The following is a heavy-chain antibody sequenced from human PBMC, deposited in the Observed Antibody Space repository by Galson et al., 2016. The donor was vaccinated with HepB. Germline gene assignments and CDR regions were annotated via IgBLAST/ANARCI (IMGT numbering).Heavy chain of an antibody. CDR2: IGSSSGHM. J-gene: IGHJ3*02. CDR1: GFTFSTYD. V-gene: IGHV3-21*01. Sequence: SLRLSCAASGFTFSTYDMNWVRQAPGKGLEWVSSIGSSSGHMYYADSVRGRFTLSRDNAKSSLFLHMNSLRAEDTAVYYCASMRTAGRLADAFDIWGQGAMVTVSS. D-gene: IGHD6-6*01. CDR3: ASMRTAGRLADAFDI.